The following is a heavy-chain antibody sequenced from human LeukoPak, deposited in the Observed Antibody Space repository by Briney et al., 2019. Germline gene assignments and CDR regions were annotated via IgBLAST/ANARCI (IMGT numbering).Heavy chain of an antibody. Sequence: HPGRSLRLSCAASGCTFSSYGMHWVRQAPGKGLEWVAVISYDGSNRDYADSLKGRFTISRDNSKNTLYLQMSSLRAEDTAVYYCANDYSNYYSYGMDVWGQGTTVTVSS. CDR2: ISYDGSNR. J-gene: IGHJ6*02. CDR1: GCTFSSYG. CDR3: ANDYSNYYSYGMDV. D-gene: IGHD4-11*01. V-gene: IGHV3-30*18.